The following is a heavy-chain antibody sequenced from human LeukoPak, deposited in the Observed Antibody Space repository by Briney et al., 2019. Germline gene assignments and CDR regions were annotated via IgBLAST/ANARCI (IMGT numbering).Heavy chain of an antibody. CDR1: GYSFTSYW. J-gene: IGHJ3*02. CDR2: ICPGDSDT. CDR3: ARGYYDSSGYFEDAFDI. Sequence: ESLKISCKGSGYSFTSYWIGWVRQMPGKGLEWMGIICPGDSDTRYSPSFQGQVTISADKSISTAYLQWSSLKASDTAMYYCARGYYDSSGYFEDAFDIWGQGTMVTVSS. V-gene: IGHV5-51*01. D-gene: IGHD3-22*01.